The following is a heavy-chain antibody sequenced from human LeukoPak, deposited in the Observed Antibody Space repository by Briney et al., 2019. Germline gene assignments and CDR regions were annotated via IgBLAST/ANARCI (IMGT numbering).Heavy chain of an antibody. Sequence: GESLKISCKASGYSFTTYWVAWVRHMPGKGLGGMGIISPGDFDTRYTPSFRGQLTISADKSISTAYLQWSSLKASDTAIYYCARHQGGMDVWGQGTTVTVSS. J-gene: IGHJ6*02. CDR3: ARHQGGMDV. V-gene: IGHV5-51*01. CDR2: ISPGDFDT. CDR1: GYSFTTYW.